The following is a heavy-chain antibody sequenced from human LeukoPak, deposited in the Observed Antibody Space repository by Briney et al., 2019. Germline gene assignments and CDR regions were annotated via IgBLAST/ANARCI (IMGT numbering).Heavy chain of an antibody. V-gene: IGHV3-33*05. D-gene: IGHD1-26*01. CDR3: ARLSGSFLDY. CDR2: ISSDGNNK. Sequence: ISSDGNNKYYADSVEGRFTISRDSSKNTLYLQMNSLRAEDTAVYYCARLSGSFLDYWGQGTLVTVSS. J-gene: IGHJ4*02.